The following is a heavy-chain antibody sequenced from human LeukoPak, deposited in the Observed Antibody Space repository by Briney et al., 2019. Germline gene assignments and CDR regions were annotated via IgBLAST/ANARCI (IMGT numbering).Heavy chain of an antibody. J-gene: IGHJ4*02. D-gene: IGHD2-15*01. CDR1: GFTFSTSS. Sequence: PGGSLRLSCVASGFTFSTSSMNWVRQAPGKGLEWVSSISSTSGYIAYTDPVKGRFTIFRDNAKNSLYLQMNSLRAEDTAVYYCTRRHCTATQCFSFDSWGQGSLVTVSS. CDR2: ISSTSGYI. V-gene: IGHV3-21*01. CDR3: TRRHCTATQCFSFDS.